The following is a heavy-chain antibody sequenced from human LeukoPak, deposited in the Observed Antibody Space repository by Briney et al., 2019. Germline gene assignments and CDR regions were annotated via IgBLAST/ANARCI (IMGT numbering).Heavy chain of an antibody. J-gene: IGHJ4*02. CDR1: GFTFSSYA. V-gene: IGHV3-23*01. CDR2: VSGSGGST. CDR3: AKASITMVRGVITPTSFDY. D-gene: IGHD3-10*01. Sequence: PGGSLRLSCAASGFTFSSYAMSWVRQAPGKGLEWVSAVSGSGGSTYYADSVKGRFTISRDNSKNTLYLQMNSLRAEDTAVYYCAKASITMVRGVITPTSFDYWGQGTLVTVSS.